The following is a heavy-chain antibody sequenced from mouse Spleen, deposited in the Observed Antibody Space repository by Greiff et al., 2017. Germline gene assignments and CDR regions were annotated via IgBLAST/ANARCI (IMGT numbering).Heavy chain of an antibody. V-gene: IGHV14-4*01. J-gene: IGHJ4*01. Sequence: DVQLQESGAELVRPGASVKLSCTASGFNIKDDYMHWVKQRPEQGLEWIGWIDPENGDTEYASKFQGKATITADTSSNTAYLQLSSLTSEDTAVYYCTTIRKSSYAMDYWGQGTSVTVSS. CDR1: GFNIKDDY. CDR3: TTIRKSSYAMDY. CDR2: IDPENGDT.